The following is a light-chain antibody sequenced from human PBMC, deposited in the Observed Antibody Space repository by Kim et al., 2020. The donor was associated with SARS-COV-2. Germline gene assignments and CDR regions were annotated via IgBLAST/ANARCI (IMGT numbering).Light chain of an antibody. Sequence: DIQMTQSPSTLSASVGDRVTITCRASQSISSWLAWYQQKPGKAPKLLIYKASSLESGVPSRFSGSGSGTEFTLTISSLQPDDFATYYCQQYNSYSPRWTFGQGTKVDIE. V-gene: IGKV1-5*03. CDR3: QQYNSYSPRWT. CDR2: KAS. J-gene: IGKJ1*01. CDR1: QSISSW.